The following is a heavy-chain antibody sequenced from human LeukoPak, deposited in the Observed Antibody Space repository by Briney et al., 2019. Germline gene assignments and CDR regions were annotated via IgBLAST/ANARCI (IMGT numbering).Heavy chain of an antibody. D-gene: IGHD6-19*01. Sequence: GGSLRLSCTVSGFTLSSYEMSWIRQAPGKGLEWVSSIEYSGGSAYYADSVKGRFTISRDDSKNTLYLQLSSLRAEDTAVYYCXXNSGWYGISWGQGTLVIVSS. CDR2: IEYSGGSA. J-gene: IGHJ4*02. V-gene: IGHV3-23*01. CDR3: XXNSGWYGIS. CDR1: GFTLSSYE.